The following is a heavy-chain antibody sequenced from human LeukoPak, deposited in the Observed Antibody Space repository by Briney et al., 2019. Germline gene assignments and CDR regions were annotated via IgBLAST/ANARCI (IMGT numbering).Heavy chain of an antibody. CDR1: GYTFTSYD. V-gene: IGHV1-8*03. J-gene: IGHJ4*02. CDR3: ARATYYYGSGSYLFDY. CDR2: MNPNSGNT. Sequence: ASVTVSCKASGYTFTSYDINWVRQAPGQGLEWMGWMNPNSGNTGYAQKFQGRVTITRNTSISTAYMELSSLRSEDTAVYYCARATYYYGSGSYLFDYWGQGTLVAVSS. D-gene: IGHD3-10*01.